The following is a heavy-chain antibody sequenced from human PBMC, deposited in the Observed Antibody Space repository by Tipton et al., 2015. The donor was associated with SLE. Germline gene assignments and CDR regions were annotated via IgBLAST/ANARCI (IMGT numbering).Heavy chain of an antibody. D-gene: IGHD5/OR15-5a*01. V-gene: IGHV3-11*06. CDR1: GFRFSDYY. Sequence: SLRLSCAASGFRFSDYYMMWIRQAPGKGLEWVSLISESGTDTNYADSVKGRFSISRDNAKNSLYLQMDSLGVEDTAVYYCVKEIRFMSRAAFDIWGQGTMVIVS. J-gene: IGHJ3*02. CDR2: ISESGTDT. CDR3: VKEIRFMSRAAFDI.